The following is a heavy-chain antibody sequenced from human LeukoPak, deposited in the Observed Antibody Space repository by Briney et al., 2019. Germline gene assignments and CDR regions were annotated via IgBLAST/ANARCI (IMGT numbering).Heavy chain of an antibody. Sequence: PSETLSLTCAVYGGSFSGYYWSWIRQPPGKGLEWIGEINRSGSTNYNPSLKSRVTISVDTSKNQFSLKLSSVTAADTAVYYCARKGPLTGDAEAFDIWGQGTMVTVSS. J-gene: IGHJ3*02. CDR1: GGSFSGYY. CDR2: INRSGST. D-gene: IGHD7-27*01. CDR3: ARKGPLTGDAEAFDI. V-gene: IGHV4-34*01.